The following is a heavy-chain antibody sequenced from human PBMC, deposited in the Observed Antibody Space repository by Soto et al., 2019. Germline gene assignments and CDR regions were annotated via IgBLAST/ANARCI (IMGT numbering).Heavy chain of an antibody. V-gene: IGHV4-31*03. CDR1: GGSISSGGYY. J-gene: IGHJ4*02. CDR3: ARRYGGNFDY. Sequence: SETLSLTCTVSGGSISSGGYYWSWIRQHPGKGLEWIGYIYYSGSTFYNPSLKSRVTISVDTSKNQFSLKLSSVTAADTAVYYCARRYGGNFDYWGQGTLVTVPS. D-gene: IGHD3-16*01. CDR2: IYYSGST.